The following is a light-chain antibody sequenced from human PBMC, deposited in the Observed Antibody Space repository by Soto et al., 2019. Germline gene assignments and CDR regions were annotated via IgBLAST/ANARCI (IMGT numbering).Light chain of an antibody. Sequence: QSALTQPASVSGSPGQSITISCSGTSSDIGTYDHVAWFQQFPVKTPKLMIYSVSNRPSGVSYRFSGSKSGNTASLTISGLQAEDEDDYYCISYTVSRSYVFGTGTKVTVL. J-gene: IGLJ1*01. CDR1: SSDIGTYDH. CDR3: ISYTVSRSYV. V-gene: IGLV2-14*01. CDR2: SVS.